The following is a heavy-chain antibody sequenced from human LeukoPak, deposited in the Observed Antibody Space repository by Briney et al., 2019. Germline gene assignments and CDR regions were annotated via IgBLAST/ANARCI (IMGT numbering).Heavy chain of an antibody. CDR2: INPSGGST. CDR3: ARDDSSGYHTDY. Sequence: ASVKVSCKASGYTFTSYYMHWVRQAPGQGLEWMGIINPSGGSTSYAQRFQGRVTMTRDTSTSTVYMELSSLRSEDTAVYYCARDDSSGYHTDYWGQGTLVTVSS. J-gene: IGHJ4*02. V-gene: IGHV1-46*01. D-gene: IGHD3-22*01. CDR1: GYTFTSYY.